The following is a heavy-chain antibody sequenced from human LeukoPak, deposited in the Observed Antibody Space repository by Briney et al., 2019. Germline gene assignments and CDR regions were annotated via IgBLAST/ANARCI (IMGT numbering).Heavy chain of an antibody. Sequence: PSETLSLTCTLSVGSLTTDYRRCICDTPEEGLWCSGYIYYSGSTNYNPSLKSRVTISLDASKNKFSLKLSSVTAADTAVYYYARDGGGYSSSIYFDLWGQGTLVTVSS. V-gene: IGHV4-59*01. D-gene: IGHD6-6*01. J-gene: IGHJ4*02. CDR3: ARDGGGYSSSIYFDL. CDR1: VGSLTTDY. CDR2: IYYSGST.